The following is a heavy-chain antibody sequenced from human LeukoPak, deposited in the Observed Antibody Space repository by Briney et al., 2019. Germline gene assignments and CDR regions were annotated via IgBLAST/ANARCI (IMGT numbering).Heavy chain of an antibody. CDR2: INHSGST. Sequence: SQTLSLTCAVSGGSISSGGYSWSWIRQPPGKGLEWIGEINHSGSTNYNPSLKSRVTISVDTSKNQFSLKLSSVTAADTAVYYCARAKIYSTDALDYWGQGTLVTVSS. J-gene: IGHJ4*02. CDR1: GGSISSGGYS. V-gene: IGHV4-30-2*01. CDR3: ARAKIYSTDALDY. D-gene: IGHD4-11*01.